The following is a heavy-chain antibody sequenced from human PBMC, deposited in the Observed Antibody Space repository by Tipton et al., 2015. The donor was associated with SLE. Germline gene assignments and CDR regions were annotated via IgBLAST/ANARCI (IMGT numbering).Heavy chain of an antibody. Sequence: TLSLTCTVSGVSISSTDDYWTWIRQPAGKGLEWIGRIYNSGSAHYNPSLRSRVTISIDTSKNQFSLKLSSVTAADTAVYYCARRPYVSSGYFFDYWGQGTLVTVSS. J-gene: IGHJ4*02. CDR3: ARRPYVSSGYFFDY. D-gene: IGHD3-22*01. CDR2: IYNSGSA. V-gene: IGHV4-61*02. CDR1: GVSISSTDDY.